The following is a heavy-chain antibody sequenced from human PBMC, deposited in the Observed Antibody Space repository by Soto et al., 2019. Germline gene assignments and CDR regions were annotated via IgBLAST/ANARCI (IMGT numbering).Heavy chain of an antibody. J-gene: IGHJ4*02. V-gene: IGHV3-7*03. CDR1: GFALSGYW. Sequence: RRLSCAASGFALSGYWMTWVRQAPGKGLEWVASINPDGTLKYYVDSVKGRFTISRDNADNSLFLQMISLRVEDTAVYYCARWESGDWYLGIWGQGTLVTVSS. CDR3: ARWESGDWYLGI. D-gene: IGHD2-21*02. CDR2: INPDGTLK.